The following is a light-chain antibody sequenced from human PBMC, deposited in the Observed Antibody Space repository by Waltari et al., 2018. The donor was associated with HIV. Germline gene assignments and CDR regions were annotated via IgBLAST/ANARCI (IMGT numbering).Light chain of an antibody. CDR1: KLGDKY. V-gene: IGLV3-1*01. J-gene: IGLJ2*01. Sequence: SYELTQPPSVSVSPGQTASITCSGDKLGDKYACWYQQKPGQSPGVVIYQDSKRPSGIPGRFSGSNSGNTATLTISGTQAMDEADYYCQAWDSSTVVFGGGTKLTVL. CDR2: QDS. CDR3: QAWDSSTVV.